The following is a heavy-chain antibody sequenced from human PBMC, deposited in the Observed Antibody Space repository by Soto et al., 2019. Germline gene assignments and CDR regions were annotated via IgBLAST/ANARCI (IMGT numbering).Heavy chain of an antibody. Sequence: PGGSLRLSCAASGFTFSSYAISWGRQAPGKGLEWVPGISDSGGSTYYADSVKGRFTISRDNSKNTLYLQMNSLRAEDTAVYYCAKGTYYYGSAPYYFDYWGQGTLVTVSS. J-gene: IGHJ4*02. V-gene: IGHV3-23*01. D-gene: IGHD3-10*01. CDR1: GFTFSSYA. CDR2: ISDSGGST. CDR3: AKGTYYYGSAPYYFDY.